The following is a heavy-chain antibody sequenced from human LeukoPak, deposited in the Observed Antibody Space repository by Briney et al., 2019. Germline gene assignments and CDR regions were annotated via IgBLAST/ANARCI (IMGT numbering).Heavy chain of an antibody. D-gene: IGHD3-16*01. Sequence: SETLSLTCTVSGGSISSYNWSWIRQPPGKGLEWIGYIYYSGSTNYNPSLKSRVTISVDTSKNQFSLKLSSVTAADTAVYYCARGAGYLGWFDPWGQGTLVTVSS. J-gene: IGHJ5*02. CDR2: IYYSGST. CDR3: ARGAGYLGWFDP. V-gene: IGHV4-59*01. CDR1: GGSISSYN.